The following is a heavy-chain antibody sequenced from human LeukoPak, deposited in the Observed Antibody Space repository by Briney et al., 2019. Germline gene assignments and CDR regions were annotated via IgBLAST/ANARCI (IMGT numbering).Heavy chain of an antibody. D-gene: IGHD3-10*01. Sequence: GGSLRLSCAASGFVFGDYGMHWVRQAPGKGLDWVTMVRNDGSDKYYADSVKGRFTISRDNSKNTLYLQMNSLRPEDTAVYYCAKHYYGSGSQKYYFDYWGQGTLVTVSS. J-gene: IGHJ4*02. CDR3: AKHYYGSGSQKYYFDY. V-gene: IGHV3-30*02. CDR1: GFVFGDYG. CDR2: VRNDGSDK.